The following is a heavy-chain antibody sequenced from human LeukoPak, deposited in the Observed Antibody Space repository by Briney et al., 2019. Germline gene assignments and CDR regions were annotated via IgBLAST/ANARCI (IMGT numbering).Heavy chain of an antibody. CDR2: YGDGST. D-gene: IGHD3-10*01. CDR3: ARGSPVASGRYSIYSS. J-gene: IGHJ5*02. Sequence: PGGSLTLSCAASGFTVRNYCMSWVRQAPGKGLEWVAIYGDGSTYYADSVKGRFTISSDNLKNTLSLQMDSLRAADTAMYYCARGSPVASGRYSIYSSWGQGTLVTVSP. V-gene: IGHV3-53*01. CDR1: GFTVRNYC.